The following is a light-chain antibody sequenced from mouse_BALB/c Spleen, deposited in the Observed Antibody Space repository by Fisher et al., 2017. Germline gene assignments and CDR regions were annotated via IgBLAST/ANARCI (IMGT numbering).Light chain of an antibody. J-gene: IGKJ2*01. CDR2: DTS. Sequence: IVLTQSTALMSASPGEKVTMTCSASSSVSYMYWYQQKPRSSPKPWIYDTSKLASGVPARFSGSGSGTSYSLTISSMEGEDAATYYCQQYSGYPYTFGGGTKLEIK. CDR3: QQYSGYPYT. CDR1: SSVSY. V-gene: IGKV4-68*01.